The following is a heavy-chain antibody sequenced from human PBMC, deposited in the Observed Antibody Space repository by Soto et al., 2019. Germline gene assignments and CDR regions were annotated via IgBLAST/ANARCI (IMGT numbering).Heavy chain of an antibody. CDR2: ISGSGGNT. D-gene: IGHD6-6*01. CDR1: GFTFSSYA. CDR3: AKSITARPFDY. V-gene: IGHV3-23*01. Sequence: GGSLRLSCTSSGFTFSSYAMSWVRQAPGKGLEWVSAISGSGGNTYYADSVKGRFTISRDNSKNTLYLQMNSLRAEDTAVYYCAKSITARPFDYWGQGALVTVSS. J-gene: IGHJ4*02.